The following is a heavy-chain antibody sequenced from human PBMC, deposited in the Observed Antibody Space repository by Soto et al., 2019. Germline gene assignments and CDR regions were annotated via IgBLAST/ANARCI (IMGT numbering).Heavy chain of an antibody. V-gene: IGHV3-21*01. CDR2: ISSSSSYI. Sequence: GGSLRLSCAASGFTFSSYSMNWVRQAPGKGLEWVSSISSSSSYIYYADSVKGRFTISRDNAKNSLYLQMNSLRAEDTAVYYCARGRNTWFYGVYVHFQHWGQGTLVTVSS. CDR3: ARGRNTWFYGVYVHFQH. J-gene: IGHJ1*01. CDR1: GFTFSSYS. D-gene: IGHD4-17*01.